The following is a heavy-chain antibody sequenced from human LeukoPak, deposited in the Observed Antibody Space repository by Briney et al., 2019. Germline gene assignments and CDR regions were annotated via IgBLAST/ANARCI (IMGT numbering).Heavy chain of an antibody. V-gene: IGHV4-34*01. D-gene: IGHD2/OR15-2a*01. J-gene: IGHJ6*02. CDR2: INHSGYT. Sequence: NPSETLSLTCAVSGGSFGDFYWSWIRQPPGKGLEWIGEINHSGYTNYYPSLKSRVTISVDTSKNQFSLRLSSVTAADTAVYYCARNDYFGINNGMGVWAKGPRSPSP. CDR3: ARNDYFGINNGMGV. CDR1: GGSFGDFY.